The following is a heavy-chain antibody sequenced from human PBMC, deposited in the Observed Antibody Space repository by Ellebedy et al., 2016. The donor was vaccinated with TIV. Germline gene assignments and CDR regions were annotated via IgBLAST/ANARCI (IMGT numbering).Heavy chain of an antibody. CDR2: INPSGGST. CDR3: ARGGKGVIVARNTAITKNVGFDY. J-gene: IGHJ4*02. V-gene: IGHV1-46*01. Sequence: AASVKVSCKASGYTFTSYYMHWVRQAPGQGLEWMGIINPSGGSTSYAQKFQGRVTMTRDTSTSTVYMELSSLRSEDTAVYYCARGGKGVIVARNTAITKNVGFDYWGQGTLVTVSS. CDR1: GYTFTSYY. D-gene: IGHD5-12*01.